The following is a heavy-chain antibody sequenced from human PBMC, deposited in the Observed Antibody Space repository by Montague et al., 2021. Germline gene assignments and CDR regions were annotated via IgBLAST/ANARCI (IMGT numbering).Heavy chain of an antibody. J-gene: IGHJ5*02. D-gene: IGHD5-24*01. CDR2: TYYRSKWYN. Sequence: CAISGDSVCVNEPTWNSNRHSPSLDLEQLLGTYYRSKWYNEYAISVKSRITVNPDTSKNQFSLLLNSVTPEDTAVYYCARGWQKRFDPWGQGTLVTVSS. V-gene: IGHV6-1*01. CDR3: ARGWQKRFDP. CDR1: GDSVCVNEPT.